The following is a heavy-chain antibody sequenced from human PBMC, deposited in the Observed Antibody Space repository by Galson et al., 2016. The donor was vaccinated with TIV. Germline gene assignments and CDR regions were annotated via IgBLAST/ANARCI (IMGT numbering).Heavy chain of an antibody. V-gene: IGHV3-23*01. CDR2: ISGGGGST. Sequence: SLRLSCAASGFTFSNFAINWVRQAPGKGLEWVSVISGGGGSTYYADSVKGRFTVSRDNSKNTLFLQMNSLRAEDTAVYYCTKVPSSGFSYYYGLDVWGQGTTVTVSS. CDR3: TKVPSSGFSYYYGLDV. D-gene: IGHD3-22*01. J-gene: IGHJ6*02. CDR1: GFTFSNFA.